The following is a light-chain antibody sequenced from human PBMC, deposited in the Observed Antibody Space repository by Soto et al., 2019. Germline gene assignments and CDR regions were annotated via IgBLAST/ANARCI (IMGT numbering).Light chain of an antibody. J-gene: IGLJ1*01. V-gene: IGLV2-14*01. Sequence: QSVLTQPASVSGSPGQSITISCTGTNSDVGGYNYVSWYQQHPGKAPELMIYEASHRPSGVSNRFSGSKSDNTASLTISGLQAEDEADYYCSSYTSISTLYVFGTGTKVTVL. CDR3: SSYTSISTLYV. CDR1: NSDVGGYNY. CDR2: EAS.